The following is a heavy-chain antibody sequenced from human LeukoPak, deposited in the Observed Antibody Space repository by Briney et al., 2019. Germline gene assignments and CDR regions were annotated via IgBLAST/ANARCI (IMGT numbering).Heavy chain of an antibody. V-gene: IGHV3-7*05. CDR1: GFAFSSYW. CDR3: ASHYLGKDYGDYEGY. Sequence: GGSLRLSCAASGFAFSSYWMSWVRQAPGKGLEWVANINQDGSEQYYVDSVKGRFTISRDNAKNLLSLLMNSLSAEDTAVYYCASHYLGKDYGDYEGYWGQGTLVTVSS. CDR2: INQDGSEQ. J-gene: IGHJ4*02. D-gene: IGHD4-17*01.